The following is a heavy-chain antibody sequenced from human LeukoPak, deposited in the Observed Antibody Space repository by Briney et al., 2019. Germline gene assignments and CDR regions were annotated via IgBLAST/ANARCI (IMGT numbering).Heavy chain of an antibody. CDR2: INHSSST. V-gene: IGHV4-34*01. J-gene: IGHJ4*02. CDR1: GGSFSGYF. Sequence: PSETLSLTCAVSGGSFSGYFWTWIRQAPGKGLEWIGEINHSSSTNYHASLESRVTISVDTSKKQFSLNLNSVTAADTAVYYCARKFRNQFDSSGFFGFWGQGTLVTVSS. D-gene: IGHD3-22*01. CDR3: ARKFRNQFDSSGFFGF.